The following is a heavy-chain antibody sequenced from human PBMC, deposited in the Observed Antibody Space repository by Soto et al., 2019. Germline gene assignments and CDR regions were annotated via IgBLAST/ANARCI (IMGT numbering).Heavy chain of an antibody. CDR2: IYYSGST. D-gene: IGHD1-26*01. Sequence: QVQLQESGPGLVKPSQTLSLTCTVSGGSISSGDYYWSWIRQPPGKGLEWIGYIYYSGSTYYNPSLKCRVTISVDTSKTQFSLKLSSVTAADTAVYYCARVVEIVGATNNWFDPWGQGTLVTVSS. CDR1: GGSISSGDYY. CDR3: ARVVEIVGATNNWFDP. J-gene: IGHJ5*02. V-gene: IGHV4-30-4*01.